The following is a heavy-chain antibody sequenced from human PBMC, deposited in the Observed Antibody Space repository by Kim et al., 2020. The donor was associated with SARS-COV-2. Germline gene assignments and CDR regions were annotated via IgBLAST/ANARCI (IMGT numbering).Heavy chain of an antibody. J-gene: IGHJ3*02. V-gene: IGHV3-23*01. Sequence: ATSVKGRFTTSRDNSKTMVHLQVNSLGAEDTAVYYCAKSFATTVTHAFDIWGQGTMVTVSS. D-gene: IGHD4-17*01. CDR3: AKSFATTVTHAFDI.